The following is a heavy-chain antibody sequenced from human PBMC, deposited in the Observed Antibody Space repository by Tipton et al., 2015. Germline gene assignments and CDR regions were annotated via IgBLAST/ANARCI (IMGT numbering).Heavy chain of an antibody. CDR2: IYYSGNT. J-gene: IGHJ4*02. V-gene: IGHV4-30-4*01. Sequence: TLSLTCTVSGGSINSGDYYWSWIRQPPGKGLEWIGYIYYSGNTYYNPSLKSRVTISVDTSKSQFSLKLTSVTAADTAVYYCARVKVATMLYYFDYWGQGTLVTVSS. CDR3: ARVKVATMLYYFDY. CDR1: GGSINSGDYY. D-gene: IGHD5-12*01.